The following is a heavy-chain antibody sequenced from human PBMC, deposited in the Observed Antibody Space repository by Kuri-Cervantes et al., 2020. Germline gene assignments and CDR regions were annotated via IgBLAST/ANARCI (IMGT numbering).Heavy chain of an antibody. V-gene: IGHV4-34*01. J-gene: IGHJ4*02. CDR1: GGSFSGYY. CDR3: ASHYGDY. Sequence: SETLSLTCAVYGGSFSGYYWSWIRQPPGKGLEWIGEINHSGSINYNPSLKSRVTISVDTSKNQFSLKLSSVTAADTAVYYCASHYGDYWGQGTRVTVPS. CDR2: INHSGSI.